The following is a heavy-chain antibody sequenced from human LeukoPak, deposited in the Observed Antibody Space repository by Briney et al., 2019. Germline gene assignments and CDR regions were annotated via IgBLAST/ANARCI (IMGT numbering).Heavy chain of an antibody. Sequence: SETLSLTCTVSGGSISSSYYYWGWIRQPPGKGLEWIGSIYYSGSTNYNPSLKSRVTISVDTSKNQFSLKLSSVTAADTAVYYCASSSSYDYVWGSYRYTVYYWGQGTLVTVSS. CDR2: IYYSGST. D-gene: IGHD3-16*02. V-gene: IGHV4-39*07. J-gene: IGHJ4*02. CDR1: GGSISSSYYY. CDR3: ASSSSYDYVWGSYRYTVYY.